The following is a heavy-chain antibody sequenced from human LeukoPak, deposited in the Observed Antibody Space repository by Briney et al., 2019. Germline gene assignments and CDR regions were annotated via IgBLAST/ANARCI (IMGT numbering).Heavy chain of an antibody. J-gene: IGHJ4*02. Sequence: ASVTVSFKASGYTFTIYDINWVRQATGQGLEWMGWMNPNSGNTGYAQKFQGRVTITRNTSISTAYMELSSLRSEDTAVYYCARDRIRYCSSTSCYLFDYWGQGTLVTVSS. V-gene: IGHV1-8*03. CDR1: GYTFTIYD. D-gene: IGHD2-2*01. CDR2: MNPNSGNT. CDR3: ARDRIRYCSSTSCYLFDY.